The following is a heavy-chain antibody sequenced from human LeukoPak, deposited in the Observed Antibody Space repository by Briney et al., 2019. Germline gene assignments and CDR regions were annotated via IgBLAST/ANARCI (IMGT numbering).Heavy chain of an antibody. J-gene: IGHJ4*02. CDR1: GFTFSSYS. CDR3: ARGRGLRFLEWLLYLDY. Sequence: GGSLRLSCAASGFTFSSYSMNWVRQAPGKGLEWVSSISSSSSYIYYADSVKGRFTISRDNAKNSLYLQMNSLRAEDTAVYYCARGRGLRFLEWLLYLDYWGQGTLVTVSS. V-gene: IGHV3-21*01. CDR2: ISSSSSYI. D-gene: IGHD3-3*01.